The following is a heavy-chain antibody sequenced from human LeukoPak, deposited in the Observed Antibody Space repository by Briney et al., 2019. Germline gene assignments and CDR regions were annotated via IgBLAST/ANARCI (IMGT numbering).Heavy chain of an antibody. CDR1: VFTVSNTY. CDR3: ARDNYDSSGFT. Sequence: GGSLRLSCAASVFTVSNTYMSWVRQAPGKGLEWVSIIYSGGGTRYADSAKGRFTISRDNSRNTLYLQMNSLRAEDTALYYCARDNYDSSGFTWGEGKLFTVSS. J-gene: IGHJ4*02. D-gene: IGHD3-22*01. CDR2: IYSGGGT. V-gene: IGHV3-53*01.